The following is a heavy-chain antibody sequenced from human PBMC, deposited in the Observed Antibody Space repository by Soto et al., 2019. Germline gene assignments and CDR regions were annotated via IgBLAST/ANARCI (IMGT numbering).Heavy chain of an antibody. D-gene: IGHD3-3*01. J-gene: IGHJ4*02. Sequence: QLQESGPGLVKPSETLSLTCTVSGGSISSSSYYWGWIRQPPGKGLEWIGSIYYSGSTYYNPSLKSRVTISVDTSKNQFSLKLSSVTAADTAVYYCARQGDFWSGYYPNYWGQGTLVTVSS. CDR2: IYYSGST. CDR3: ARQGDFWSGYYPNY. CDR1: GGSISSSSYY. V-gene: IGHV4-39*01.